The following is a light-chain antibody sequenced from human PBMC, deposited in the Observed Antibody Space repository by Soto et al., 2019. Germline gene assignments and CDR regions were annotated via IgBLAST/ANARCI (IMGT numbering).Light chain of an antibody. CDR2: QDS. CDR3: QAWDSSTEDVV. J-gene: IGLJ2*01. V-gene: IGLV3-1*01. Sequence: SYELTRPPSVSVSPGQTASITCSGDKLGDKYACWYQQKPGQSPVLVIYQDSKRPSGIPERFSGSNSGNTATLTISGTQAMDEADYYCQAWDSSTEDVVFGGGTKVTVL. CDR1: KLGDKY.